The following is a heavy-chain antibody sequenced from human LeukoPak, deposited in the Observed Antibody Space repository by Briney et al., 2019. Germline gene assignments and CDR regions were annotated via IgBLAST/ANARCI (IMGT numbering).Heavy chain of an antibody. J-gene: IGHJ3*02. CDR3: ARHKSPAAFDI. Sequence: GESLKISCKGSGYSFTNYWIGWVRQMPGKGLEWMGIIYPGDSDTKYSPSFQGQVTISADKSINTAYLQWSSLKASDTAMYYCARHKSPAAFDIWGHGTMVIVSS. V-gene: IGHV5-51*01. CDR1: GYSFTNYW. CDR2: IYPGDSDT.